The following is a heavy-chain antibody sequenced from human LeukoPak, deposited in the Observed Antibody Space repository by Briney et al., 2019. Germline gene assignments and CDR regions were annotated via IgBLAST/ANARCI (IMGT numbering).Heavy chain of an antibody. CDR2: IIPIFGTA. D-gene: IGHD6-13*01. V-gene: IGHV1-69*13. CDR1: GGTFSSYA. J-gene: IGHJ4*02. CDR3: ARDFPHPGYSSSWYVGDPGWYY. Sequence: GASVKVSCKASGGTFSSYAISWVRQAPGQGLEWMGGIIPIFGTANYAQKFQGRVTITADESTSTAYMELSSLRSEDTAVYYCARDFPHPGYSSSWYVGDPGWYYWGQGTLVTVSS.